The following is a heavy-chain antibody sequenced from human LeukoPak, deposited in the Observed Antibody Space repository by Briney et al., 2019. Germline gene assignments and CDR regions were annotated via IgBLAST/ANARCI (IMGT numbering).Heavy chain of an antibody. Sequence: GGSLRLSCAASGFTFSSYAMSWVRQAPGKGLEWVSAISGSGGSTYYADSVKGRFTISRDNSKDTLYLQMNSLSADDTAVYYCAKVAHYYGSGSYYEYYFDYWGQGALVTVSS. CDR3: AKVAHYYGSGSYYEYYFDY. J-gene: IGHJ4*02. V-gene: IGHV3-23*01. D-gene: IGHD3-10*01. CDR2: ISGSGGST. CDR1: GFTFSSYA.